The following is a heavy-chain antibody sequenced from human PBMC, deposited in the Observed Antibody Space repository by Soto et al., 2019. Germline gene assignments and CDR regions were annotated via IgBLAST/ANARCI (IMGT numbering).Heavy chain of an antibody. J-gene: IGHJ5*02. CDR3: ARIVAPGTQGWFDP. V-gene: IGHV4-28*01. CDR2: ISYNGDT. CDR1: DSSVSSSYW. D-gene: IGHD1-1*01. Sequence: HVQLQESGPGLVKSSDSLSLTCAVSDSSVSSSYWWGWIRQPPGKGLEWVGYISYNGDTYSNPSLKRRVSMSVDTSKNHFSLKLDSVTAIDTATYYCARIVAPGTQGWFDPLGQGTLVTLYS.